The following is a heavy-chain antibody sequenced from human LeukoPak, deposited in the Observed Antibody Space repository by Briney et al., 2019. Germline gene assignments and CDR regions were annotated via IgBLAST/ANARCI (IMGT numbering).Heavy chain of an antibody. D-gene: IGHD4-17*01. J-gene: IGHJ4*02. CDR2: IYTTGST. Sequence: SETLSLTCTVSGGSISSGSCYWSWIRQPAGKELEWIGRIYTTGSTNYSPSLKSRVTISADTSKNQFSLKLSSVTAADTAVYYCARHLGSLYGDNDYWGQGTLVTVSS. V-gene: IGHV4-61*02. CDR3: ARHLGSLYGDNDY. CDR1: GGSISSGSCY.